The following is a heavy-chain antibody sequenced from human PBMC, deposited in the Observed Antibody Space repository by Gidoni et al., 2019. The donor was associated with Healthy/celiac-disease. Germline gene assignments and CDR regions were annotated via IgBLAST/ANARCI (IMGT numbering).Heavy chain of an antibody. Sequence: EVQLVESGGGLVQPGRSLRLSCTASVFTFGDYAMSWFRQAPGKGLEWVGFIRSKAYGGTTEYAASVKGRFTISRDDSKSIAYLQMNSLKTEDTAVYYCTREAPYDFWSGSMGGWFDPWGQGTLVTVSS. CDR3: TREAPYDFWSGSMGGWFDP. D-gene: IGHD3-3*01. J-gene: IGHJ5*02. CDR2: IRSKAYGGTT. CDR1: VFTFGDYA. V-gene: IGHV3-49*03.